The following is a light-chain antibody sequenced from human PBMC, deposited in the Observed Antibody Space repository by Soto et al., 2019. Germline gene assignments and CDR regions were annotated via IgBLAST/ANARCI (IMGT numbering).Light chain of an antibody. Sequence: DIQMTQSPSTLSASVGDRVTITCRASQSISSWLAWYQQKPGKAPKLLIYDASSLESGVPSRFSGRGSGTEFTLTISSLQPDDFPTYYCQQYNSYWTFGLGTKVEIK. CDR1: QSISSW. J-gene: IGKJ1*01. CDR2: DAS. CDR3: QQYNSYWT. V-gene: IGKV1-5*01.